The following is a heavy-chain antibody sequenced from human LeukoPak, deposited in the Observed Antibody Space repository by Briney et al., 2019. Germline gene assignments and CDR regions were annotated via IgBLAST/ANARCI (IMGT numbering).Heavy chain of an antibody. V-gene: IGHV3-30*04. D-gene: IGHD6-19*01. CDR2: ISYDGSNK. CDR1: GFTFSSYA. CDR3: ARDGGYSSDWSRG. J-gene: IGHJ4*02. Sequence: GGSLRLSCAASGFTFSSYAMHWVRQAPGKGLEWVAVISYDGSNKYYADSVKGRFTISRDNAKNLLYLQMNSLRAEDTAVYYCARDGGYSSDWSRGWGQGTLVTVSS.